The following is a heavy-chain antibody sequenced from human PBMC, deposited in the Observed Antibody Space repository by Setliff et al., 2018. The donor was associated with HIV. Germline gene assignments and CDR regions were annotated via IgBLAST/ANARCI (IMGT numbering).Heavy chain of an antibody. V-gene: IGHV4-39*01. J-gene: IGHJ5*02. CDR2: LYYSGEI. CDR1: GGSISSGTYY. Sequence: SETLSLTCTVSGGSISSGTYYWSWIRQPPGKGLEWIGTLYYSGEIRYNPSLKSRVTISVDTSKNQFSLNLNSVTAADTAVYYCVRHVDSDTSGHPDWFDPWGQGTLVTVSS. CDR3: VRHVDSDTSGHPDWFDP. D-gene: IGHD3-22*01.